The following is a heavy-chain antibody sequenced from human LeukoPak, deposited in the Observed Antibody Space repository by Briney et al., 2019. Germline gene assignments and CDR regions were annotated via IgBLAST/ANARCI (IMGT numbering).Heavy chain of an antibody. V-gene: IGHV5-51*01. Sequence: RGESLKISCEASGYKFTSYWIGWMRQMPGKGLEWMGVTYPSDSDTRYNLSFEGQVTISADKSINTAYLQWSSLRPSDTAVYYCAKGDGEFEYWGQGTLATVS. D-gene: IGHD3-10*01. CDR1: GYKFTSYW. CDR2: TYPSDSDT. CDR3: AKGDGEFEY. J-gene: IGHJ4*02.